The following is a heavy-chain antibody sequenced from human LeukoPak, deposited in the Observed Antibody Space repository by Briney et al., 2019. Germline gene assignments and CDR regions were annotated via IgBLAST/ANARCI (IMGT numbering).Heavy chain of an antibody. V-gene: IGHV4-39*07. J-gene: IGHJ4*02. CDR2: IYYTGST. Sequence: SETLSLTCSVSGGSISSSYYYCGWIRQPPGKGLEWIGSIYYTGSTSYNPSLKSRVTISLDTSKNQFSQKLSSVTAANTAVYYCARRGGYWGQGTLVTVSS. CDR3: ARRGGY. CDR1: GGSISSSYYY.